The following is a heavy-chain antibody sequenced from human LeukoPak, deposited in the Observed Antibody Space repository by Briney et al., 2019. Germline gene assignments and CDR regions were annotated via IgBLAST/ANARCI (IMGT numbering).Heavy chain of an antibody. V-gene: IGHV3-7*01. J-gene: IGHJ4*02. CDR2: IKQDGSEK. CDR3: AKDIVVVPAAMTSFDY. Sequence: GGSLRLSCAASGFTFSSYWMSWVRQAPGKGLEWVANIKQDGSEKYYVDSVKGRFTISRDNAKNSLYLQMNSLRAEDTAVYYCAKDIVVVPAAMTSFDYWGQGTLVTVSS. CDR1: GFTFSSYW. D-gene: IGHD2-2*01.